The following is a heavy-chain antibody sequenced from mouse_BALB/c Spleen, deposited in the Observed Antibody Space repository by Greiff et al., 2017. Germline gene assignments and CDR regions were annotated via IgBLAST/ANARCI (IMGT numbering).Heavy chain of an antibody. CDR3: ARHDGSSYYLDY. V-gene: IGHV5-9-3*01. J-gene: IGHJ2*01. CDR2: ISSGGSYT. CDR1: GFTFSSYA. Sequence: EVMLVESGGGLVKPGGSLKLSCAASGFTFSSYAMSWVRQTPEKRLEWVATISSGGSYTYYPDSVKGRFTISRDNAKNTLYLQMSSLRSEDTAMYYCARHDGSSYYLDYWGQGTTLTVSS. D-gene: IGHD1-1*01.